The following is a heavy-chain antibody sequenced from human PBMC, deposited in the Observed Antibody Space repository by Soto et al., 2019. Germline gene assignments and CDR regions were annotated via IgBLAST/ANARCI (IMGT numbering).Heavy chain of an antibody. J-gene: IGHJ4*02. CDR2: IYYSGST. V-gene: IGHV4-39*01. D-gene: IGHD6-25*01. CDR3: ARLRPLTAAFDY. Sequence: QLQLQESGPGLVKPSETLSLTCTVSGGSISSSSYYWGWIRQPPGKGLEWIGSIYYSGSTYYNPSLKSRVTISVDTASTQFSQKLSSVTAAGAAVYSCARLRPLTAAFDYWGQGTLVTVSS. CDR1: GGSISSSSYY.